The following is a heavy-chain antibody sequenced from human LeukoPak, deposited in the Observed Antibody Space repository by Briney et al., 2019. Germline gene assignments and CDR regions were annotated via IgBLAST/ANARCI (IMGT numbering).Heavy chain of an antibody. CDR1: ACSSSGFY. J-gene: IGHJ3*02. V-gene: IGHV4-59*01. CDR3: EKEKGHWSGALDI. CDR2: VYYTGST. D-gene: IGHD3-10*01. Sequence: SETLSFTGTGFACSSSGFYWICLRQPPGKGLEWIGYVYYTGSTDYNPSLKSRVTMSVDTSKNQFSLNLSFVTAAATALYYREKEKGHWSGALDIWAQGTMVTVSS.